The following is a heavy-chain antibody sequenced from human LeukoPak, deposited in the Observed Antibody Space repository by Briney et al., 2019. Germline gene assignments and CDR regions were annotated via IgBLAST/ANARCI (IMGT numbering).Heavy chain of an antibody. Sequence: SETLSLTCTVSGGSISSYYWSWIRQPPGKGLEWIGYIYYSGSTNYNPSLKSRVTISVDTSKNQFSLRLTSVTAADTGVYYCARHYSPDSCADDCYTFDYWGQGTLVTVSS. CDR1: GGSISSYY. V-gene: IGHV4-59*08. CDR2: IYYSGST. D-gene: IGHD2-21*02. J-gene: IGHJ4*02. CDR3: ARHYSPDSCADDCYTFDY.